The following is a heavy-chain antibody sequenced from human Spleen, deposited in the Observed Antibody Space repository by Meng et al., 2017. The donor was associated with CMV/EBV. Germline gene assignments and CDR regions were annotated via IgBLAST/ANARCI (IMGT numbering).Heavy chain of an antibody. J-gene: IGHJ5*02. V-gene: IGHV4-34*01. CDR3: ARGYCSSTSCQGNNWFDP. CDR1: GSVSGYY. CDR2: INHSGST. D-gene: IGHD2-2*01. Sequence: GSVSGYYWSGSRQPPGKGLEWIGEINHSGSTNYNPSLKSRVTISVDTSKNQFSLKLSSVTAADTAVYYCARGYCSSTSCQGNNWFDPWGQGTLVTVSS.